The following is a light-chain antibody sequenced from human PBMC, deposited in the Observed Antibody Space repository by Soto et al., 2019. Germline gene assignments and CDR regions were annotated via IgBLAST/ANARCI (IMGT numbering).Light chain of an antibody. CDR1: QSVTSR. V-gene: IGKV3-15*01. CDR3: QHYHNRWT. Sequence: EIVMTQSPATLSVSPGERVSLSCRASQSVTSRLAWYQQKPGQAPRLLIYGASTRATGIPARFSGSGSGTEYTLTISSLQSEGFAVYYCQHYHNRWTCGEGTKVEIK. J-gene: IGKJ1*01. CDR2: GAS.